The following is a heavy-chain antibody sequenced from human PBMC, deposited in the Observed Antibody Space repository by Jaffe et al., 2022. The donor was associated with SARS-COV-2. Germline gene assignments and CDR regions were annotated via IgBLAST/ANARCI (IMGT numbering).Heavy chain of an antibody. V-gene: IGHV3-21*01. J-gene: IGHJ6*03. Sequence: EVQLVESGGGLVKPGGSLRLSCAASGFTFSSYSMNWVRQAPGKGLEWVSSISSSSSYIYYADSVKGRFTISRDNAKNSLYLQMNSLRAEDTAVYYCARVYYPPRQLWFGEYGENYYYYYYMDVWGKGTTVTVSS. CDR2: ISSSSSYI. CDR1: GFTFSSYS. CDR3: ARVYYPPRQLWFGEYGENYYYYYYMDV. D-gene: IGHD3-10*01.